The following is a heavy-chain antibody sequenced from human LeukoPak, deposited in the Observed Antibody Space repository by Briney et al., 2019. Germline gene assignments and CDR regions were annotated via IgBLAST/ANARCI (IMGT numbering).Heavy chain of an antibody. CDR1: GGSISSYY. D-gene: IGHD4-17*01. Sequence: SETLSLTCTVSGGSISSYYWSWIRQPPGKGLEWIGYIYYSGSTNYNPSLKSRVTISVDTSKNQFSLKLSSVTAADTAVYYCAREIRISGLHDYGDCAFDPWGQGTLVTVSS. V-gene: IGHV4-59*01. CDR2: IYYSGST. CDR3: AREIRISGLHDYGDCAFDP. J-gene: IGHJ5*02.